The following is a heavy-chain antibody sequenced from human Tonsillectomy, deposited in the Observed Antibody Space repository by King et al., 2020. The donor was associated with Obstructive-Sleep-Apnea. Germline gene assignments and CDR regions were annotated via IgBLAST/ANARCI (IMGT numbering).Heavy chain of an antibody. CDR1: VGSISSGGYY. D-gene: IGHD3-9*01. V-gene: IGHV4-31*03. CDR2: LSSSWST. J-gene: IGHJ6*02. Sequence: QLQESGPGLVKPSQTLSLTCTVSVGSISSGGYYWSWIRQPPGKGLEWIGDLSSSWSTYYNPSHKSRVTISVYTSKNQFSLKLSSVTAADTAVYYCARANSYDILTGYYSPMDVWGQGTTVTVSS. CDR3: ARANSYDILTGYYSPMDV.